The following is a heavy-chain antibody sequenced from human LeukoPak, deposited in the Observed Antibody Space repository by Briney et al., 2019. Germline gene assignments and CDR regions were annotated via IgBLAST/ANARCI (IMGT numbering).Heavy chain of an antibody. V-gene: IGHV1-69*02. Sequence: ASVKVSCKASGGTFSSYTMSWVRQAPGQGLEWMGRIIPILGIANYAQKFQGRVTITADKSKSTAYMELSSLRSEDTAVYYCASLERYCSSTSCSKGKNWFDPWGQGTLVTVSS. CDR2: IIPILGIA. D-gene: IGHD2-2*01. CDR3: ASLERYCSSTSCSKGKNWFDP. J-gene: IGHJ5*02. CDR1: GGTFSSYT.